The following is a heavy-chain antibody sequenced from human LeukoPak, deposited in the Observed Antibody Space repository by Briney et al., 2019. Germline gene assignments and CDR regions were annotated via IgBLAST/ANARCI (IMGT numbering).Heavy chain of an antibody. D-gene: IGHD6-13*01. J-gene: IGHJ3*02. CDR1: GGSVSSGSYY. Sequence: SETLSLTCTVSGGSVSSGSYYWNWIRQPPGKGLEWIGHIYYSGSTDYNPSLKSRVTISADTSKNQFSLKLSSVTAADTAVYYCARASSSWYSSGAFDIWGQGTMVTVSS. CDR3: ARASSSWYSSGAFDI. V-gene: IGHV4-61*01. CDR2: IYYSGST.